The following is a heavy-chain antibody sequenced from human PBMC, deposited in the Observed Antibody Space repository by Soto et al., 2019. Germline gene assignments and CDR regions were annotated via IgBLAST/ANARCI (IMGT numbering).Heavy chain of an antibody. V-gene: IGHV3-30-3*01. D-gene: IGHD3-22*01. CDR3: ARDPNPPKYYYDSSGYYLRSYYFDY. Sequence: QVQLVESGGGVVQPGRSLRLSCAASGFTFSSYALHWVRQAPGKGLEWVAVISYDGSNKYYADSVKGRLTISRDNSKNTLYLQMNSLRAEDTAVYYCARDPNPPKYYYDSSGYYLRSYYFDYWGQGTLVTVSS. J-gene: IGHJ4*02. CDR1: GFTFSSYA. CDR2: ISYDGSNK.